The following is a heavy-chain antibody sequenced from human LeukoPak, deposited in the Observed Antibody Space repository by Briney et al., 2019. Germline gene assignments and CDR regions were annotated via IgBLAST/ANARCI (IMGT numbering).Heavy chain of an antibody. CDR3: AGGSIRPGSYNYFDY. CDR1: GGSISSYY. D-gene: IGHD3-10*01. CDR2: IYYTGST. J-gene: IGHJ4*02. Sequence: PSQTLSLTCTVSGGSISSYYWSWIRQPPGKGLEWIGYIYYTGSTNYNPSLKSRVTISVDTSKNQFSLKLSSVTAADTAVYYCAGGSIRPGSYNYFDYWGQGTLVTVSS. V-gene: IGHV4-59*12.